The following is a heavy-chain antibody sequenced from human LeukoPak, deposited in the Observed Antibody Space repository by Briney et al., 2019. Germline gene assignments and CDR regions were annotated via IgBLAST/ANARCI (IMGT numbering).Heavy chain of an antibody. Sequence: SQTLSLTCTVSGGSITSGGHYWTWIRQFPGNGLEWIGYIYYSGSTYYNPSLKSRLSISVDTSKNQFSLKMSSVTAADTAVYYCAFRTLNWGRSRWFDPWGQGTLVTVSS. J-gene: IGHJ5*02. CDR2: IYYSGST. CDR3: AFRTLNWGRSRWFDP. V-gene: IGHV4-31*03. CDR1: GGSITSGGHY. D-gene: IGHD7-27*01.